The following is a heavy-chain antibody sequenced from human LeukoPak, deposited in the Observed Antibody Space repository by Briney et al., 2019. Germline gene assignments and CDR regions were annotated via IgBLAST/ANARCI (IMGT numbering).Heavy chain of an antibody. Sequence: GGSLRLSCAASGFTFDDYAMHWVRHAPGKGLEWVSGISWNSGSIGYADSVKGRFTISRDNAKNCLYLQMNSLRAEDTAVYYCARVPPDYYDSSGYYDYWGQGTLVTVSS. J-gene: IGHJ4*02. D-gene: IGHD3-22*01. CDR1: GFTFDDYA. V-gene: IGHV3-9*01. CDR2: ISWNSGSI. CDR3: ARVPPDYYDSSGYYDY.